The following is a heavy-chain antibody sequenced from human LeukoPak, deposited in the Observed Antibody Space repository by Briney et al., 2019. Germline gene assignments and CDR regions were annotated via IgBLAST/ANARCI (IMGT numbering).Heavy chain of an antibody. CDR1: GGSFSGYY. J-gene: IGHJ4*02. CDR3: AGAVYYGSGSYQDY. V-gene: IGHV4-34*01. D-gene: IGHD3-10*01. CDR2: INHSGST. Sequence: PSETLSLTCAVYGGSFSGYYWSWIRQPPGKGLEWIGEINHSGSTNYNPSLKSRVTISVDTSKNQFSLKLSSVTAADTAVYYCAGAVYYGSGSYQDYWGQGTLVTVSS.